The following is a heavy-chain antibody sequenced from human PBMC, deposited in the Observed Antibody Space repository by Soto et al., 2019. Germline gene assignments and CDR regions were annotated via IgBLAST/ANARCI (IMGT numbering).Heavy chain of an antibody. J-gene: IGHJ4*02. CDR3: AAGGMYSSSSNFDY. Sequence: SVKVSCKASGFTFTSSAMQWVRQARGQRLEWIGWIVVGSGNTNYAQKFQERVTITRDMSTSTAYMELSSLRSEDTAVYYCAAGGMYSSSSNFDYWGQGTLVTSPQ. D-gene: IGHD6-6*01. V-gene: IGHV1-58*02. CDR2: IVVGSGNT. CDR1: GFTFTSSA.